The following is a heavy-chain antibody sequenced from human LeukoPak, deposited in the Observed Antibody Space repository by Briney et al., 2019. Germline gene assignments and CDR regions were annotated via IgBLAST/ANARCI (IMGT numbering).Heavy chain of an antibody. Sequence: GGSLRLSCAASGFSISSYEMNWVRQAPGKGLEWVSYISSSGSTIDYADSVKGRFTISRDNAKNSLYLQMNSLRAEDTAVYYCARVELAPYYYYMDVWGKGTTVTVSS. J-gene: IGHJ6*03. CDR2: ISSSGSTI. V-gene: IGHV3-48*03. CDR3: ARVELAPYYYYMDV. CDR1: GFSISSYE. D-gene: IGHD1-7*01.